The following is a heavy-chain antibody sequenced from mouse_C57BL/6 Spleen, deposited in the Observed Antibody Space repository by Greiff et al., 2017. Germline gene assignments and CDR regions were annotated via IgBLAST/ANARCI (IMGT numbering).Heavy chain of an antibody. Sequence: VQLQQSGPELVKPGASVKMSCKASGYTFTDYNMHWVKQSHGKSLEWIGYINPNNGGTSYNQKFKGKATLTVNKSSSTAYMELRSLTSEDSAVYYCASTGYYYGTPYAMDYWGQGTSVTVSS. CDR1: GYTFTDYN. CDR3: ASTGYYYGTPYAMDY. CDR2: INPNNGGT. V-gene: IGHV1-22*01. D-gene: IGHD1-1*01. J-gene: IGHJ4*01.